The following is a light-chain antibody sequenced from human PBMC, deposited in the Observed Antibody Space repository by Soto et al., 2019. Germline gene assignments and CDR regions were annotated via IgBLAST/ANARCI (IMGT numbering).Light chain of an antibody. CDR2: EVT. Sequence: QSALTQPPSASGSPGQSVTISCTGTSSDVGRYNSVSWYQQHPGKAPKLIIYEVTKRPSGVPDRFSGSKSCNTASLTVSGLQAVDEAEYYGSSPVVSKNLIFGGGTKLTVL. J-gene: IGLJ2*01. V-gene: IGLV2-8*01. CDR3: SSPVVSKNLI. CDR1: SSDVGRYNS.